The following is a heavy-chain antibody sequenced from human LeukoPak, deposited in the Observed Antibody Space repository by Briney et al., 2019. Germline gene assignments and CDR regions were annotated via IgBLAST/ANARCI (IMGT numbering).Heavy chain of an antibody. V-gene: IGHV3-30-3*01. CDR3: ARDERQYSGYDTLDY. D-gene: IGHD5-12*01. CDR2: ISYEGGSQ. Sequence: GGSLRLSCAASGFTFSSYAMSWVRQAPGKGLEWVAVISYEGGSQYYADSVKGRFTISRDNSKNTLYLQMKSLGAEDTAVYYCARDERQYSGYDTLDYWGQGTLVTVSS. CDR1: GFTFSSYA. J-gene: IGHJ4*02.